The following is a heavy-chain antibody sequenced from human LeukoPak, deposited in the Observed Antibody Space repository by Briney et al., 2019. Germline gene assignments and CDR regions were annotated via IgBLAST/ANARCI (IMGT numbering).Heavy chain of an antibody. D-gene: IGHD2-15*01. CDR3: AREYCSGGSCYSNY. CDR1: GFTVSSNY. J-gene: IGHJ4*02. Sequence: GGSLRLSCAASGFTVSSNYMSWVRQAPGKGLEWVSVIYSGGSTYYADSVKGRFTISRDNSKNTLYLQMNSLRAEDTAVYYCAREYCSGGSCYSNYWGQGTLVTVSS. CDR2: IYSGGST. V-gene: IGHV3-66*01.